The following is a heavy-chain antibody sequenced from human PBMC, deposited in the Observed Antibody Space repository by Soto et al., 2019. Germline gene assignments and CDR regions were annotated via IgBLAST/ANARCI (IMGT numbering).Heavy chain of an antibody. D-gene: IGHD6-6*01. CDR3: ARGEGMAARHDGYDI. Sequence: QVRLVQSGTEVKKPGASVKVSCKASGYTFTNYDVTWVRQAPGQGLEWMGWISTSTGNTNYAQKLQGRVTMTTDTSASTAYMELRSLRSDDRAVYYCARGEGMAARHDGYDIWGQGTMVTVSS. CDR2: ISTSTGNT. CDR1: GYTFTNYD. J-gene: IGHJ3*02. V-gene: IGHV1-18*04.